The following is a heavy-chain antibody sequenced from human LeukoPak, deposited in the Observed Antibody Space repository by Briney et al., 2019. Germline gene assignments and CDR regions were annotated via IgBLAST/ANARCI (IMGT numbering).Heavy chain of an antibody. CDR2: IIPIFGTP. V-gene: IGHV1-69*13. D-gene: IGHD3-10*01. Sequence: SVKVSCKASGGTFISYGISWVRQAPGQGLEWMGGIIPIFGTPNYAQKFQGRVTITADESTSTAYMELSSLRSEDTAVYYCARGSGTITMVRGVFYGMDVWGQGTTVTVSS. CDR3: ARGSGTITMVRGVFYGMDV. J-gene: IGHJ6*02. CDR1: GGTFISYG.